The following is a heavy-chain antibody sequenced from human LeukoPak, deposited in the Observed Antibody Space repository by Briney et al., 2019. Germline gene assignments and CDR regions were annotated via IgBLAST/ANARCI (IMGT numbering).Heavy chain of an antibody. CDR2: IKEDGSEK. CDR1: GFTFGNYG. D-gene: IGHD1-1*01. J-gene: IGHJ5*02. V-gene: IGHV3-7*01. CDR3: ARDHWNFDR. Sequence: PGGSLRLSCVASGFTFGNYGMSWVRQAPGKGLEWVANIKEDGSEKYYVDSVKGRFTISRDNAKNSLYLQMNSLRVEDTAIYYCARDHWNFDRWGQGALVTVSS.